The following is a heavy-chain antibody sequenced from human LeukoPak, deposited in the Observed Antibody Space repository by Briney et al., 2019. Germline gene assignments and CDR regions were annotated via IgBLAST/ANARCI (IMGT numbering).Heavy chain of an antibody. CDR2: IISFFDTT. V-gene: IGHV1-69*01. Sequence: GSSVKVSCKVSVSSFNNYAIAWVRQAPGQGLEWMGGIISFFDTTDFAQRFQGRVTISADESSSTVYMELSSLRSEDTAIYYCARIIAGATGVYYMDIWGKGTSVTVSS. D-gene: IGHD1-26*01. CDR1: VSSFNNYA. CDR3: ARIIAGATGVYYMDI. J-gene: IGHJ6*03.